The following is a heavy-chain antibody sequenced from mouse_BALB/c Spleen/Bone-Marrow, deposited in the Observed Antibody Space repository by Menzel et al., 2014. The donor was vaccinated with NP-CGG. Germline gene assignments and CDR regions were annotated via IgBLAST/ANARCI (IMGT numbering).Heavy chain of an antibody. CDR3: ARGGIYYGMDY. CDR2: ISNGGGST. CDR1: GFTFSDYY. J-gene: IGHJ4*01. V-gene: IGHV5-12*02. Sequence: EMMLVESGGGLVQPGGSLKLSCATSGFTFSDYYMYWVRQTPEKRLEWVAYISNGGGSTYYPDTVKGRFTISRDNAKNTLYLQMSRLKSEDTAMYYCARGGIYYGMDYWGQGTSVTVSS.